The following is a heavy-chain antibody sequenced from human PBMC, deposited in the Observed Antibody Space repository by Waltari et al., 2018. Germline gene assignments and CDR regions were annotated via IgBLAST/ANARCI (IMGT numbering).Heavy chain of an antibody. CDR2: INHSGRT. Sequence: QVQLQQWGAGLLKPSETLSLTCAVYGGSFSGYYWSWIRQPPGKGLEWIGEINHSGRTNYNPSLKSRVTISVDTSKNQFSLKLSSVTAADTAVYYCAREGTYYYDSSGYYFDYWGQGTLVTVSS. CDR1: GGSFSGYY. V-gene: IGHV4-34*01. CDR3: AREGTYYYDSSGYYFDY. J-gene: IGHJ4*02. D-gene: IGHD3-22*01.